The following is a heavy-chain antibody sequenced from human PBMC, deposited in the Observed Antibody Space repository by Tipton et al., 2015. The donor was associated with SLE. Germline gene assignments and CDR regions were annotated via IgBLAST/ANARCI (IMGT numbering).Heavy chain of an antibody. CDR1: GGSFSGYY. D-gene: IGHD3-16*01. V-gene: IGHV4-34*01. CDR2: INHSGST. J-gene: IGHJ4*02. Sequence: TLSLTCAVHGGSFSGYYCSWIRQPPGKGLEWIGEINHSGSTNYNPSLKSRVTISVDTSKNHFSLKLSSVTAADTAVYYCARGIMGDHDYWGQETLVTVSS. CDR3: ARGIMGDHDY.